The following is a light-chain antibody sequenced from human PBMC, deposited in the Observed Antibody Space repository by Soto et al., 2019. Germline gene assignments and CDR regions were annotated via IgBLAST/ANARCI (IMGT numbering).Light chain of an antibody. CDR1: PSDVGGSNS. Sequence: QSALTQPPSASGSPGQSVTISCTGTPSDVGGSNSVSWYQQHPGKAPNLMIYDVNKRPSGVPDRFSGSKSGNTASLTVSGLQAADEAYYYCSSYAGSNNVVFGGGTKLTVL. J-gene: IGLJ2*01. V-gene: IGLV2-8*01. CDR2: DVN. CDR3: SSYAGSNNVV.